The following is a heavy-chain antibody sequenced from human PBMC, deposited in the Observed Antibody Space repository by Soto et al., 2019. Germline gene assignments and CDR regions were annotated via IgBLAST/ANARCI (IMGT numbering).Heavy chain of an antibody. CDR2: IYYSGST. D-gene: IGHD2-8*01. Sequence: PSETLSLTCTVSGCSVSSGSYYWSWIRQPPGKGLEWIGYIYYSGSTNYNPSLKSRVTISVDTSKNQFSLKLSSVTAADTAVYYCARADCTNGVCYRIDYWGQGTLVTVSS. CDR1: GCSVSSGSYY. V-gene: IGHV4-61*01. CDR3: ARADCTNGVCYRIDY. J-gene: IGHJ4*02.